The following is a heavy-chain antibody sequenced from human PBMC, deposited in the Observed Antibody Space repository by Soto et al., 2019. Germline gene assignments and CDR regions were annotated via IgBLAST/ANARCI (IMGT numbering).Heavy chain of an antibody. CDR1: GGSISSGGYS. V-gene: IGHV4-30-2*01. Sequence: QLQLQESGSGLVKPSQTLSLTCAVSGGSISSGGYSWSWIRQPPGKGLEWIGYIYHSGSTYYNPSLTSRVTISVDRSKNQFSLKLSSVTAADTAVYYCARGGVGATNVGFDYWGQGTLVTVSS. CDR2: IYHSGST. J-gene: IGHJ4*02. D-gene: IGHD1-26*01. CDR3: ARGGVGATNVGFDY.